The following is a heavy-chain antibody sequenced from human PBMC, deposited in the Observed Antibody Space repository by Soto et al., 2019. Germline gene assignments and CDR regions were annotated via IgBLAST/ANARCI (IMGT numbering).Heavy chain of an antibody. D-gene: IGHD5-18*01. J-gene: IGHJ6*02. CDR3: ARDGLDTATGYYNAMDV. Sequence: QVQLVQSGAEVKKPGASVKVSCKASGYTFTSYGISWVRQAPGQGLEWMGWISAYNGHTNYAQKLQGRVTMTTDTSTSTAYMELRSLRSDDTAVYYCARDGLDTATGYYNAMDVWGQGTTVTVSS. CDR2: ISAYNGHT. V-gene: IGHV1-18*01. CDR1: GYTFTSYG.